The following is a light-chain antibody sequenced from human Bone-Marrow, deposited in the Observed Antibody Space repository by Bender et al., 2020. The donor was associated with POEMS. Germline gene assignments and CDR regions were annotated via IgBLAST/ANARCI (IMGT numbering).Light chain of an antibody. CDR3: SSYAGSNDVYVV. CDR2: EVT. Sequence: QSALTQPASVSGSPGQSVTISCTGTSSDIGGYNYVSWYQQHPGKAPKLMIYEVTKRPSGVPARFSGSKSGNTASLTVSGLQAEDEADYYCSSYAGSNDVYVVFGGGTKLTVL. J-gene: IGLJ2*01. CDR1: SSDIGGYNY. V-gene: IGLV2-8*01.